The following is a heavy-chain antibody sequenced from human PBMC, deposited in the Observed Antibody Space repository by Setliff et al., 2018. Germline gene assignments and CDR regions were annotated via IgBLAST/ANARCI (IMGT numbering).Heavy chain of an antibody. D-gene: IGHD3-3*01. Sequence: SETLSLTCTVSGGSISSTSYYWGWIRQPPGKGLEWIGSIYHSGSSYYNPSLRSRVTISVDTSKNQFSLKLSSVTAADTAVYYCRFWSGYYKNDYWGQGTLVTVSS. V-gene: IGHV4-39*07. CDR2: IYHSGSS. J-gene: IGHJ4*01. CDR1: GGSISSTSYY. CDR3: RFWSGYYKNDY.